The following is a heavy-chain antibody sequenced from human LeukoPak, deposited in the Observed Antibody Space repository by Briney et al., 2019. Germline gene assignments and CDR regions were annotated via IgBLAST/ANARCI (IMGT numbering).Heavy chain of an antibody. V-gene: IGHV4-59*01. CDR3: ARGIAAAGFHWFDP. Sequence: SETLSLTCIVSGGCISSYYWSWLRQPPGKGLEWIGYIYYSESTNYNHSLKSRVTISVDTSNNQFSLKLSSVTAADPAVYYCARGIAAAGFHWFDPWGQGTLLTVSS. J-gene: IGHJ5*02. D-gene: IGHD6-13*01. CDR1: GGCISSYY. CDR2: IYYSEST.